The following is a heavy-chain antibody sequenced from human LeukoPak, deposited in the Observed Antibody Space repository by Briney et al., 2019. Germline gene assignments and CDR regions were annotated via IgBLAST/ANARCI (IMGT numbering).Heavy chain of an antibody. V-gene: IGHV1-46*01. CDR1: GYTFSTYY. CDR3: ASDSPGSLDY. CDR2: IYPSDGST. J-gene: IGHJ4*02. D-gene: IGHD3-10*01. Sequence: ASVKVSCKASGYTFSTYYMDWVRQAPGQGLEWMGIIYPSDGSTRYAQKFQGRVTMTRDTSTSTLYMELSSLKSDDTAVYYCASDSPGSLDYWGQGTLVTVSS.